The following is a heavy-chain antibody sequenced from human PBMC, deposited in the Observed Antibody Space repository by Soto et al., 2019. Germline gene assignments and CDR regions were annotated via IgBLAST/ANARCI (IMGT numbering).Heavy chain of an antibody. V-gene: IGHV4-59*08. CDR1: GGSISSYY. J-gene: IGHJ6*03. CDR3: ARRYDFWSGYRYYYYMDV. CDR2: IYYSGST. D-gene: IGHD3-3*01. Sequence: QVQLQESGPGLVKPSETLSLTCTVSGGSISSYYWSWIRQPPGKGLEWIGYIYYSGSTNYNPSLKSRVTISVDTSKNQFSLKLSSVTAADTAVYYCARRYDFWSGYRYYYYMDVWGKGTPVTVSS.